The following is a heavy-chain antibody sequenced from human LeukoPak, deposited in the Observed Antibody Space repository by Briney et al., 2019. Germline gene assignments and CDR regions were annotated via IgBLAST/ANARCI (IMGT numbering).Heavy chain of an antibody. CDR3: AREMVEYHHAFDI. V-gene: IGHV3-33*08. Sequence: GGSLRLSCAASGFTFSSYSMNWVRQAPGKGLEWVAVIWYDGSNKYYADSVKGRFTIPRDNSKNTLYLQMNSLRAEDTAVYYCAREMVEYHHAFDIWGQGTMVTVSS. CDR2: IWYDGSNK. CDR1: GFTFSSYS. D-gene: IGHD2-15*01. J-gene: IGHJ3*02.